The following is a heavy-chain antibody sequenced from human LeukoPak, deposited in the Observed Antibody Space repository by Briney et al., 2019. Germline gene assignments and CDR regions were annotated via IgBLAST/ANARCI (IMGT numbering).Heavy chain of an antibody. CDR1: GYTFTGYY. V-gene: IGHV1-2*02. J-gene: IGHJ5*02. CDR3: ARAVVPAAQSNNWFDP. Sequence: ASVKVSCKASGYTFTGYYMHWVRQAPGQGLEWMGWINPNSGGTNCAQKFQGRVTMTRDTSISTAYMELSWLRSDDTAVYYCARAVVPAAQSNNWFDPWGQGTLVTVSS. CDR2: INPNSGGT. D-gene: IGHD2-2*01.